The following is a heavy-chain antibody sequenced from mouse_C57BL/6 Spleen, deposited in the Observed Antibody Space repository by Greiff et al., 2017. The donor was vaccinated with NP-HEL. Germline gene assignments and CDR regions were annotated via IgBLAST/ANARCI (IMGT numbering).Heavy chain of an antibody. CDR1: GYAFSSSW. J-gene: IGHJ4*01. CDR3: ARKGYYYGSSLGDAMDY. V-gene: IGHV1-82*01. D-gene: IGHD1-1*01. CDR2: IYPGDGDT. Sequence: QVQLQQSGPELVKPGASVKISCKASGYAFSSSWMNWVKQRPGKGLEWIGRIYPGDGDTNYNGKFKGKATLTADKSSSTAYMQLSSLTSEDSAVYFCARKGYYYGSSLGDAMDYWGQGTSVTVSS.